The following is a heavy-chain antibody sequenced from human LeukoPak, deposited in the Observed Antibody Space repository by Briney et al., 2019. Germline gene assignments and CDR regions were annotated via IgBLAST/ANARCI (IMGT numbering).Heavy chain of an antibody. D-gene: IGHD3-3*01. J-gene: IGHJ5*02. Sequence: GGAPRLSCAAPGFTLCSYALVGVRQAPGKGVDWGSTISVSGGSPNYADSVKGRFTISRDNSKNTLFLQMNSLRAEDTALYHCAKGLREYDFWSGYATWGQGTLVTVSS. CDR3: AKGLREYDFWSGYAT. CDR1: GFTLCSYA. CDR2: ISVSGGSP. V-gene: IGHV3-23*01.